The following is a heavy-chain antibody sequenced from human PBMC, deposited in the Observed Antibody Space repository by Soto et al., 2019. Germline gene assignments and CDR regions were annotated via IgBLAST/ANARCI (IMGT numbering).Heavy chain of an antibody. J-gene: IGHJ5*02. Sequence: QITLKESGPTLVKPTQTLTLTCTFSGFSLSTSGVGVGWIRQPPGKALEWLALIYWADDKRYSPSLKSRLTTTKDTSKNQVVLTMTNMDPGDTATYYCARQLWFGETRHPWFDPWGQGTLVTVSS. CDR1: GFSLSTSGVG. V-gene: IGHV2-5*02. D-gene: IGHD3-10*01. CDR3: ARQLWFGETRHPWFDP. CDR2: IYWADDK.